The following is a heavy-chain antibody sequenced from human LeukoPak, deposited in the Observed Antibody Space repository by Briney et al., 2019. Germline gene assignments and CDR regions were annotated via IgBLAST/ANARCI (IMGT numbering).Heavy chain of an antibody. CDR3: ARDSSSSFFERGGGPDY. Sequence: ASVKVSCKASGYTFTGYYMHWVRQAPGQGLEWMGWINPNSGGTNYAQKFQGRVTMTRDTSISTAYMELSRLRSDDTAVYYCARDSSSSFFERGGGPDYWGQGTLVTVSS. CDR1: GYTFTGYY. CDR2: INPNSGGT. V-gene: IGHV1-2*02. D-gene: IGHD6-6*01. J-gene: IGHJ4*02.